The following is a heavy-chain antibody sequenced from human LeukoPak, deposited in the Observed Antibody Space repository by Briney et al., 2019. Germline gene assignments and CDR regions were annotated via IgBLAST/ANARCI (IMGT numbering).Heavy chain of an antibody. D-gene: IGHD6-19*01. V-gene: IGHV1-18*01. CDR1: GYTVTSYG. CDR2: ISAYNGNT. CDR3: ARGDSSGWYPSGGFVDY. J-gene: IGHJ4*02. Sequence: ASVKVSCKASGYTVTSYGISWVRQAPGQGLEWMGWISAYNGNTNYAQKPQGRVTMTTDTSTSTAYMELRSLRSDDTAVYYCARGDSSGWYPSGGFVDYWGQGTLVTVSS.